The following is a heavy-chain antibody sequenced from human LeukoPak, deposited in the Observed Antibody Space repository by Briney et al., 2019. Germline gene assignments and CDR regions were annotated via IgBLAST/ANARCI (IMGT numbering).Heavy chain of an antibody. CDR1: GGSISSATYS. CDR2: VYYSGST. CDR3: ARGELWFAEVGQPIYYMDV. J-gene: IGHJ6*03. V-gene: IGHV4-30-4*07. Sequence: SQTLSLTCAVSGGSISSATYSWIWIRQPPGKGLEWIGYVYYSGSTYYNPSLKSRVTISLDKSKNHFSLKLTSVTAADTAVYFCARGELWFAEVGQPIYYMDVWGKGTTVTVSS. D-gene: IGHD3-10*01.